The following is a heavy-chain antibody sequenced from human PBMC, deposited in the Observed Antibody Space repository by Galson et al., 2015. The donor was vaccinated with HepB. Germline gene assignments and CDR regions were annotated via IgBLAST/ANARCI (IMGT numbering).Heavy chain of an antibody. CDR3: ARTAAPYYYYFGLDV. CDR1: GFTFSTYA. Sequence: LRLSCAASGFTFSTYAIHWVRQAPGKGLEWVAVISYDGGNEYYADSLEGRFTISRDNSKITLYLQMNSLRADDTALYYCARTAAPYYYYFGLDVWGQGTTVIVSS. D-gene: IGHD6-25*01. V-gene: IGHV3-30*04. CDR2: ISYDGGNE. J-gene: IGHJ6*02.